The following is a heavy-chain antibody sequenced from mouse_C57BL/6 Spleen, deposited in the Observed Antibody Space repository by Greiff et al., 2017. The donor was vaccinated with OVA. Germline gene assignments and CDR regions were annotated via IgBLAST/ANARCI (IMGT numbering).Heavy chain of an antibody. CDR1: GYAFSSYW. CDR3: ARYGGNPYYYAMDY. V-gene: IGHV1-80*01. CDR2: IYPGDGDT. Sequence: VQLQQSGAELVKPGASVKISCKASGYAFSSYWMNWVKQRPGKGLEWIGQIYPGDGDTNYNGKFKDKATLTVDKSSSTAYMQLSSLTSEDSAVYYCARYGGNPYYYAMDYWGQGTSVTVSS. J-gene: IGHJ4*01. D-gene: IGHD1-1*02.